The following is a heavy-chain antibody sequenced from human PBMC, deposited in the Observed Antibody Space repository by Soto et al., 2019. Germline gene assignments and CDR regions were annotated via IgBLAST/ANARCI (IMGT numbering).Heavy chain of an antibody. D-gene: IGHD5-12*01. J-gene: IGHJ4*02. CDR2: IKSKTDGGTT. CDR3: TRGRLSGHYPDY. CDR1: GFSFSDAW. V-gene: IGHV3-15*07. Sequence: EVQLVESGAGLVKPGESLGLSCAASGFSFSDAWMNWVRQAPGKGLEWVGRIKSKTDGGTTDYAGSVNGRFSISRYDSNNTLYLQLSSLQLDDPAVYYCTRGRLSGHYPDYWGRGTLVTVSS.